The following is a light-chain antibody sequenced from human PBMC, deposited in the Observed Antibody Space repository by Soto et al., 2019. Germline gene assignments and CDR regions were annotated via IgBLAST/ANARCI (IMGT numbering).Light chain of an antibody. CDR2: DAS. Sequence: DIQMTQSPSSLSASVGERVTITCRANEAISNYLNWYQQKPGRAPKLLIYDASTLETGVPSRFSGSGSGTDFTLTISSLEPEDFAMYYCQQYGGSPGTFGGGTKVEIK. J-gene: IGKJ4*01. V-gene: IGKV1-33*01. CDR3: QQYGGSPGT. CDR1: EAISNY.